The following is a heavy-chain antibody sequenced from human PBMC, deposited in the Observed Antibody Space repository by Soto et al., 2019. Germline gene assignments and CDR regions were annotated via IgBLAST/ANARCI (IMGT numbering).Heavy chain of an antibody. CDR2: ISGSGGDT. V-gene: IGHV3-23*01. D-gene: IGHD2-8*01. J-gene: IGHJ4*02. Sequence: GGSLRLSCAASGFTFSSYAMSWVRQAPGKGLEWVSAISGSGGDTYHADSVKGRFTISRDNTKNTLFLQMDSLRAEDTAIYFCAKGSANGRPYYFDYWGPGTLVTVPQ. CDR1: GFTFSSYA. CDR3: AKGSANGRPYYFDY.